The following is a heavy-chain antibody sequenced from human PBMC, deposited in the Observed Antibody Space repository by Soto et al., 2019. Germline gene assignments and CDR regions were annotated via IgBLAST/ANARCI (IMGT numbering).Heavy chain of an antibody. CDR2: LHHGGST. J-gene: IGHJ4*02. CDR1: RYSMKNNNW. V-gene: IGHV4-4*02. D-gene: IGHD4-4*01. CDR3: TKNSASALDY. Sequence: SEALSVTCDVTRYSMKNNNWWSWVRQPPGGGLEWIGELHHGGSTNYNPSLESRVTFSVDISKNQFFLKLSSVTAADTAVYYCTKNSASALDYWGQGTLVTV.